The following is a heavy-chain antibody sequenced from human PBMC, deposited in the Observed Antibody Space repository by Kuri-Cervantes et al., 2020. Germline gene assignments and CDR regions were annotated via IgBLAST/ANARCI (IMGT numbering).Heavy chain of an antibody. CDR3: TRGRYSGNQIDY. CDR2: IRSKAYGWTT. V-gene: IGHV3-49*03. J-gene: IGHJ4*02. Sequence: GGFLRPPCTASGFTFGDYAMSWFRQAPGKGLEWVGFIRSKAYGWTTEDAASVKGRFTISRDDSKSIAYLQMHSLKTEDTVVYYCTRGRYSGNQIDYWGKGTLVTVSS. CDR1: GFTFGDYA. D-gene: IGHD1-26*01.